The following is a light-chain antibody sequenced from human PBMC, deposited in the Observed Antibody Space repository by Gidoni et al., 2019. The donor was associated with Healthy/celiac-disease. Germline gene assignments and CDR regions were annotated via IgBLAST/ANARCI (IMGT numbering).Light chain of an antibody. CDR2: KAS. Sequence: DIQMTQSPSTLSASVGDRVTITCRASQSISSWLALYQQKPGKAPKLLIYKASSLESGVPSRFSGSGSGTEFPLTICSLQPDDFATYYFQQYNSYWRTFGQGTKVEIK. V-gene: IGKV1-5*03. CDR1: QSISSW. J-gene: IGKJ1*01. CDR3: QQYNSYWRT.